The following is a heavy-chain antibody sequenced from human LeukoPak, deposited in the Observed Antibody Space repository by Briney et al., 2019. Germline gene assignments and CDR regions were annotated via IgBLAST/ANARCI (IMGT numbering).Heavy chain of an antibody. V-gene: IGHV1-69*06. CDR3: ARDGSGGLIGGDWFDP. Sequence: GASVKVSCKASGGTFSSYAISWVRQAPGQGLEWMGGIIPIFGTTNYAQKFQDRVTITADKSTSTAYMELSSLRSEDTAVYYCARDGSGGLIGGDWFDPWGQGTLVTVSS. CDR2: IIPIFGTT. D-gene: IGHD3-10*01. CDR1: GGTFSSYA. J-gene: IGHJ5*02.